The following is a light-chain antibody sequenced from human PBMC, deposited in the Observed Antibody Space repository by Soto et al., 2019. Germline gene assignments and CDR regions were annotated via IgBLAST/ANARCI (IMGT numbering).Light chain of an antibody. V-gene: IGKV1-6*01. J-gene: IGKJ1*01. CDR3: LQDYTFPWT. CDR1: QDIRND. CDR2: AAS. Sequence: AIQMTQSPSSLSASVGDRVTITCRASQDIRNDLGGYQQKPGRAPKFLIYAASSLQSGVPSRFSGSGSGTDFTLTITSLQPEDFATYYCLQDYTFPWTFGQGTKVEIK.